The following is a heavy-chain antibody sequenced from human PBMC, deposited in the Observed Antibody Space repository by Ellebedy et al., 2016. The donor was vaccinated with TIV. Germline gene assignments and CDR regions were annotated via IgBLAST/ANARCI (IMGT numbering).Heavy chain of an antibody. CDR3: ARATHYYVDTPMVKEFGP. Sequence: AASVKVSCKASGYTFATYAMHWVRQAPGPRLEWLGWINAGNGNTQYSQKFQGRVTITRDTAASTAYMELSSLRSEDTAVYYCARATHYYVDTPMVKEFGPWGQGTLVTVSS. J-gene: IGHJ5*02. V-gene: IGHV1-3*01. CDR2: INAGNGNT. CDR1: GYTFATYA. D-gene: IGHD5-18*01.